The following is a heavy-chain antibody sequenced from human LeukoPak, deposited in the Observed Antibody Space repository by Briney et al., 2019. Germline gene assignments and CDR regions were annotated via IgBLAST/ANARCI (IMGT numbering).Heavy chain of an antibody. Sequence: PGGSLRLSCAASGFTFSSPWMSWVRQAPGKGLEWVATIKADGSGAYYVDSVKGRFTISRGNAKNSLYLQMNSLRAEDTAVYFCARYTRPIDYWGQGTLVTVSS. CDR2: IKADGSGA. D-gene: IGHD6-13*01. J-gene: IGHJ4*02. V-gene: IGHV3-7*05. CDR1: GFTFSSPW. CDR3: ARYTRPIDY.